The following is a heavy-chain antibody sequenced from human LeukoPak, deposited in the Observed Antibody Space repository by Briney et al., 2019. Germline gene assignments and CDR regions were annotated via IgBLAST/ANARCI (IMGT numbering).Heavy chain of an antibody. CDR3: ARDRGYGSENYDGWFDP. V-gene: IGHV1-46*01. D-gene: IGHD2-15*01. Sequence: ASVKVSCKASGNTFTSDYMHWVRQAPGQGLEWMGMISPRGGSTSYAQKFQGSVTMTRDTSTNTLYMELSSLRSEDTAVYYCARDRGYGSENYDGWFDPWGQGTRVTVSS. CDR2: ISPRGGST. CDR1: GNTFTSDY. J-gene: IGHJ5*02.